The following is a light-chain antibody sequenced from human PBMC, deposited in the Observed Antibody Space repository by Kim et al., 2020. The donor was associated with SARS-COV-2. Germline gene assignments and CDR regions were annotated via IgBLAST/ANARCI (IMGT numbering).Light chain of an antibody. V-gene: IGLV2-14*03. J-gene: IGLJ2*01. CDR1: STDVGAYNY. Sequence: GQSITISCTGSSTDVGAYNYVSWYQQHPGKSPKLMIYDVTNRPSGVSNRFSGSKSGNTASLTISGLQAEDEADYYCFSYTSSSTLVFGGGTQLTVL. CDR2: DVT. CDR3: FSYTSSSTLV.